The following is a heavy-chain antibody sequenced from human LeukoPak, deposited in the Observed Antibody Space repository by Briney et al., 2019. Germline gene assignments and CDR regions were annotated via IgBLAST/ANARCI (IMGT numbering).Heavy chain of an antibody. CDR3: ATLAAGYCSSTSCFDY. Sequence: ASVKVSCKASGYTFTGYYMHWVRQAPGQGLEWMGWINPNSGGTNYAQKFQGRVTMTRDTSVSTAYMELSRLRSDDTAVYYCATLAAGYCSSTSCFDYWGQGTLVTVSS. CDR2: INPNSGGT. J-gene: IGHJ4*02. D-gene: IGHD2-2*01. CDR1: GYTFTGYY. V-gene: IGHV1-2*02.